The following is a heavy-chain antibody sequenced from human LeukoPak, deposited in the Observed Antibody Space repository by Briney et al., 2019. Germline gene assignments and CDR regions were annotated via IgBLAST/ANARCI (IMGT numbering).Heavy chain of an antibody. Sequence: SETLSLTCTVSGGSISSYYWSWIRQPPGKGLEWIGYIYYSGSTNYNPSLKSRVTISVDTSKNQFSLKLSSVTAADTAVYYCARGGRYFDWLFHFDYWGQGTLVTVSS. CDR1: GGSISSYY. J-gene: IGHJ4*02. V-gene: IGHV4-59*01. D-gene: IGHD3-9*01. CDR2: IYYSGST. CDR3: ARGGRYFDWLFHFDY.